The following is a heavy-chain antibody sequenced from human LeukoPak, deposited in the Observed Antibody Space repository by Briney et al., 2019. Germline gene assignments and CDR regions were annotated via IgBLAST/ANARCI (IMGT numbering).Heavy chain of an antibody. CDR3: QSFSGYEKFDY. CDR2: IYYSGST. V-gene: IGHV4-30-4*01. D-gene: IGHD5-12*01. Sequence: TSETLSLTCTVSGGSISSGDYYWSWIRQPPGKGLEWIGYIYYSGSTYYNPSLKSRVTISVDTSKNQFSLKLSSVTAADTAVYYCQSFSGYEKFDYWGQGTLVTVSS. J-gene: IGHJ4*02. CDR1: GGSISSGDYY.